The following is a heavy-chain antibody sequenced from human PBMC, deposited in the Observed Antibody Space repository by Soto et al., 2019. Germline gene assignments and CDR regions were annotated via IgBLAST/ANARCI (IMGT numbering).Heavy chain of an antibody. CDR2: LIPIFGTA. CDR1: GGTFSSYA. V-gene: IGHV1-69*01. CDR3: ARGSWFGALSPTSRYYYYGMDV. J-gene: IGHJ6*02. Sequence: QVQLVQSGAEVKKPGSSVKVSCKASGGTFSSYAISWVRQAPGQGLEWMGGLIPIFGTANYAQKFQGRVTTTADDSTSTAYMGLSSLRSEDTAAYYCARGSWFGALSPTSRYYYYGMDVWGQGTTVTVSS. D-gene: IGHD3-10*01.